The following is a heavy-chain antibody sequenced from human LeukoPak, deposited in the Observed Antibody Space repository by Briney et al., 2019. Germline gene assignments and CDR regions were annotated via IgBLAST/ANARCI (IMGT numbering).Heavy chain of an antibody. V-gene: IGHV1-69*05. D-gene: IGHD1-26*01. CDR3: ASNSGSGDACDI. J-gene: IGHJ3*02. Sequence: SVTVSCTASGGTFSSYAISWVRQAPGQGLEWMGGILPIFGTANYAQKFQGRVTITTDESTSTAYMELSSLRSEDTAVYYCASNSGSGDACDIWGQGTMVTVSS. CDR1: GGTFSSYA. CDR2: ILPIFGTA.